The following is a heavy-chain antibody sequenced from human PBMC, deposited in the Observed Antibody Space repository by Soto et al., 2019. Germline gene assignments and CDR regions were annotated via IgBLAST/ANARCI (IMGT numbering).Heavy chain of an antibody. CDR2: IIHSGST. Sequence: ETLSLTCAVYGGSFSGYYWSWIRQPPGKGLEWNGEIIHSGSTNYNPSFKSRVTISVDTSKNQFSLKLSSVTAADTAVFYFARVRWEQLVPYYYYGMDVWGQGTTVTVSS. V-gene: IGHV4-34*12. CDR1: GGSFSGYY. J-gene: IGHJ6*02. CDR3: ARVRWEQLVPYYYYGMDV. D-gene: IGHD6-13*01.